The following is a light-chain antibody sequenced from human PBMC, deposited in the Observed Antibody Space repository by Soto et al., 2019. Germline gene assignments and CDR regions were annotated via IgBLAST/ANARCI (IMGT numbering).Light chain of an antibody. J-gene: IGKJ4*01. CDR2: ATS. Sequence: DIQMTQSPSSLSASVGDTVTITCRASQGVSSWLAWYQQKPEKAPRSLIYATSSLHSGVPSRFSGSGSWTEFTXTXTSXQXXDFATYYCQQYTTYPLTFGGGTKVEIK. V-gene: IGKV1D-16*01. CDR3: QQYTTYPLT. CDR1: QGVSSW.